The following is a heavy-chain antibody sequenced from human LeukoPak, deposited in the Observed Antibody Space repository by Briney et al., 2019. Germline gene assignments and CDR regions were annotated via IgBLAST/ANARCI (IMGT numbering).Heavy chain of an antibody. CDR1: GFTFSSYA. J-gene: IGHJ4*02. D-gene: IGHD6-19*01. CDR3: ANGSRGAVAGTMDY. Sequence: GGSLRLSCAASGFTFSSYAMSWVRQAPGKGLEWVTGISGSGGGTYYADSVKGRFTISRDNSKNTLYLQMNSLRAEDTAVYYCANGSRGAVAGTMDYWGQGTLVTVSS. CDR2: ISGSGGGT. V-gene: IGHV3-23*01.